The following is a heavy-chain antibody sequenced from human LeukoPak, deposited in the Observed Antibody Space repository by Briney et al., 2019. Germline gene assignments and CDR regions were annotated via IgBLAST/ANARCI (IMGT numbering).Heavy chain of an antibody. J-gene: IGHJ6*02. CDR1: GFTFSSYG. V-gene: IGHV3-30*03. D-gene: IGHD5-18*01. CDR2: ISYDGSNK. Sequence: HPGGSLRLSCAASGFTFSSYGMHWVRQAPGKGLEWVAVISYDGSNKYYADSVKGRFTISRDNSKNTLYLQMNSLRAEDTAVYYCARDPRNVDTDYYYGMDVWGQGTTVTVSS. CDR3: ARDPRNVDTDYYYGMDV.